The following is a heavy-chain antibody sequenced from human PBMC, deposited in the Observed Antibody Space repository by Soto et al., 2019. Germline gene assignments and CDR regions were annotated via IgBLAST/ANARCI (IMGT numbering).Heavy chain of an antibody. CDR1: GFTFSDYY. V-gene: IGHV3-11*01. J-gene: IGHJ5*02. CDR3: ARDRSGAAAGPRNWFDP. CDR2: ISSSGSTI. Sequence: QVQLVESGGGLVKPGGSLRLSCAASGFTFSDYYMSWIRQAPGQGREWVSYISSSGSTIYYADSVKGRFTISRDNAKNSLYLEMNSLRAEDTAVYYCARDRSGAAAGPRNWFDPWGQGTLVTVSS. D-gene: IGHD6-13*01.